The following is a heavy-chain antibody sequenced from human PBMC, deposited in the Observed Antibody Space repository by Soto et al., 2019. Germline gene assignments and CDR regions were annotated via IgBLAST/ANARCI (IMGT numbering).Heavy chain of an antibody. J-gene: IGHJ3*02. Sequence: PGGSLRLSCAASGFTFSSYAMXXXRXXXGKGLEWVSAISGSGGSTYYADSVKGRFTISRDNSKNTLYLQMNSLRAEDTAVYYCAKDPHHSSGLLGAFDIWGQGTMVTVSS. D-gene: IGHD3-22*01. CDR1: GFTFSSYA. V-gene: IGHV3-23*01. CDR2: ISGSGGST. CDR3: AKDPHHSSGLLGAFDI.